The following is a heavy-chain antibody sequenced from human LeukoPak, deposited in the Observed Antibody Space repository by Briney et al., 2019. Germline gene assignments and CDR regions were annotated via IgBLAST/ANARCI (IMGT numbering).Heavy chain of an antibody. CDR2: IYYSGST. CDR1: GGSISSSSYY. J-gene: IGHJ6*02. D-gene: IGHD2-2*01. CDR3: ARAYRSSTSCYYYYYYGMDV. Sequence: SETLSLTCTVSGGSISSSSYYWGWVRQPPGKGLEWIGSIYYSGSTYYHPSLKSRVTISVDTSKNQFSLKVSSVTAADTAVYYCARAYRSSTSCYYYYYYGMDVWGQGTTVTVS. V-gene: IGHV4-39*01.